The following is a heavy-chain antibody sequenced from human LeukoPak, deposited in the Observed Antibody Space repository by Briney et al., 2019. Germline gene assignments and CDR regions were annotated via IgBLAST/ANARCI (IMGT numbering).Heavy chain of an antibody. J-gene: IGHJ4*02. CDR2: INPNIGDT. Sequence: ASVKVSCKASGYTFTGYYLHWVRQAPGQGPECMGWINPNIGDTNYAQKFQGRGTMTWDTSISTAYIGLSRLKSDDTAIYYCARGTAYTEHSFFDYWGQGTLVTVSS. V-gene: IGHV1-2*02. CDR1: GYTFTGYY. D-gene: IGHD3-16*01. CDR3: ARGTAYTEHSFFDY.